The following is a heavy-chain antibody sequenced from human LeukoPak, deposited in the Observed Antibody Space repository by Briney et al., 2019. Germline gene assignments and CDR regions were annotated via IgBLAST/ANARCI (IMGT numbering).Heavy chain of an antibody. CDR2: IFPSGGEI. CDR3: ATYRQVLLPFES. Sequence: QSGGSLRLSCEASGFSFSSYSMNWVRQAPGKGLEWVSSIFPSGGEIHYADSVRGRFTISRDNSKSTLSLQMNSLRAEDTAIYYCATYRQVLLPFESWGQGTLVTVSS. D-gene: IGHD2-8*02. CDR1: GFSFSSYS. J-gene: IGHJ4*02. V-gene: IGHV3-23*01.